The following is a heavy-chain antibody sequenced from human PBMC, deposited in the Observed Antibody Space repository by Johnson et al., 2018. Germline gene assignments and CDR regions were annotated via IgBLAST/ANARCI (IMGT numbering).Heavy chain of an antibody. D-gene: IGHD2-21*01. CDR2: IFCSGST. CDR1: GGSI. Sequence: QVQLQESGPGLVKPSETLSLMCTVSGGSILKLDSAAPREGTGVHRHIFCSGSTNYNPSLKSRVTISRDTSKNQFSLKLTSVTAADTALYWCASQHITDAFDFWGQGTVVTVSS. J-gene: IGHJ3*01. CDR3: ASQHITDAFDF. V-gene: IGHV4-59*01.